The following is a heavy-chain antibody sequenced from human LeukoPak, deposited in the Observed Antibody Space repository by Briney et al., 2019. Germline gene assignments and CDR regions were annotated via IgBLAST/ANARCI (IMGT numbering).Heavy chain of an antibody. Sequence: GGSLRLSCAASGFTFSTYGMHWVRQAPGKGLEWVAVISYDGSEKYYADSVKGRFIISRDNSKNTLYLQMNRLKAEDTAVYYCANYGSGIQYYFDYWGQGTLVTVSS. CDR2: ISYDGSEK. CDR3: ANYGSGIQYYFDY. D-gene: IGHD3-10*01. V-gene: IGHV3-30*18. CDR1: GFTFSTYG. J-gene: IGHJ4*01.